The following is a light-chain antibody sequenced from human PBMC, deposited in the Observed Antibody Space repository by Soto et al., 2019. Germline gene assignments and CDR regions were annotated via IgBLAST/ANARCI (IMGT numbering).Light chain of an antibody. J-gene: IGKJ1*01. CDR1: QSLRSRS. CDR2: GAA. V-gene: IGKV3-20*01. Sequence: EIVLTQSPGTLSLSPGERTTLSCRASQSLRSRSLAWYQQRPGQAPRLVFSGAAGRATGIPDRFSGSGSGTDFTLTISRLDPEDFAVYYCQQYGGSPIMFGQGTKVDIK. CDR3: QQYGGSPIM.